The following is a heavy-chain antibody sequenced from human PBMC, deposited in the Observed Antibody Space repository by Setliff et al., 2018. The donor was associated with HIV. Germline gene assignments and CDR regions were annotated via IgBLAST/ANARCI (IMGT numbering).Heavy chain of an antibody. D-gene: IGHD6-13*01. CDR3: ARIRRSTSWYYFDY. J-gene: IGHJ4*02. CDR1: GFSLTTTGVG. V-gene: IGHV2-5*01. CDR2: LYWNDDK. Sequence: SGPTLVNPTQTLTLTCTFSGFSLTTTGVGVAWIRQPPGKALECLALLYWNDDKYYKSSLKSRLTISRDTSKSQVVLNMTNVDPVDTATYYCARIRRSTSWYYFDYWGQGTLVTVSS.